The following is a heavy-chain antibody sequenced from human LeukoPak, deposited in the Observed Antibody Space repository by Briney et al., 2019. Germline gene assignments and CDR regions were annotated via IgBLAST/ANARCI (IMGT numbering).Heavy chain of an antibody. Sequence: AESLRLSCTASGFTFSSYSVSWVRQAPGKGLAWVSYISSTSSTIYYADSVKGRFTISRDNAKNSLYLQMNSLRAEDTAVYYCARLYYYDSTGYYYPWGQGTQVTVSS. D-gene: IGHD3-22*01. CDR2: ISSTSSTI. CDR1: GFTFSSYS. V-gene: IGHV3-48*04. J-gene: IGHJ5*02. CDR3: ARLYYYDSTGYYYP.